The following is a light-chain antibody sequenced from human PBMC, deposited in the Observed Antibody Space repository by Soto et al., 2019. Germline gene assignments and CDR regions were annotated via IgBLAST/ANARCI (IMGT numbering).Light chain of an antibody. Sequence: QSVLTQPRSVSGSPGQSVTISCTGTSSDVGGYNYVSWYQQHPGKAPKFMIYDVSKRPSGVPDRFSGSKSGNTTSLTISGLQAEDEADYYCCSYAGSYSWVFGEGTKLTVL. V-gene: IGLV2-11*01. CDR3: CSYAGSYSWV. CDR1: SSDVGGYNY. J-gene: IGLJ3*02. CDR2: DVS.